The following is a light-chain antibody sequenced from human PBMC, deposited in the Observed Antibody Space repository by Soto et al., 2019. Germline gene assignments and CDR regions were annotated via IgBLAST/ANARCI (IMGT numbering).Light chain of an antibody. CDR1: QGVDSD. CDR3: QQSYSTLVLT. V-gene: IGKV1-39*01. J-gene: IGKJ4*01. Sequence: IQMTQSPSSLSASVGDRVTITCRASQGVDSDLSWYQQKPGKAPKLLIYAASSLHSGVPTRFRGSGSGTHFTLTISSLQPEDVATYYCQQSYSTLVLTFGGWTKVELK. CDR2: AAS.